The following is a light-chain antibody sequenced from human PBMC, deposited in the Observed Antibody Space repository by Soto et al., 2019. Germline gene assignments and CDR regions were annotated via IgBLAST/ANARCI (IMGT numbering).Light chain of an antibody. V-gene: IGLV1-47*02. J-gene: IGLJ2*01. Sequence: QSVLTQPPSASGTPGQRVTISCSGSSSNIGSNYVYWYRQLPGTAPKLLIYSNNQRPSEVPDRFSGSKSGTSVSLAISGLRSEDEADYYCAAWDNSLSGVLFGGGTKLTVL. CDR2: SNN. CDR3: AAWDNSLSGVL. CDR1: SSNIGSNY.